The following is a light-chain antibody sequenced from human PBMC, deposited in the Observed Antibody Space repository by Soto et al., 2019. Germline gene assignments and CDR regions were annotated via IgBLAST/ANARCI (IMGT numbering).Light chain of an antibody. Sequence: QSVLTQPPSASGSPGQSVTISCAGTSSDVGGYNYVSWYQQHPGIAPKLMIYEISKRPSGVPDRFSGSKSGNTASLTVSGLQAEDEADYYCSSYAASNNFGVFGSGTKVTVL. CDR2: EIS. J-gene: IGLJ1*01. CDR3: SSYAASNNFGV. V-gene: IGLV2-8*01. CDR1: SSDVGGYNY.